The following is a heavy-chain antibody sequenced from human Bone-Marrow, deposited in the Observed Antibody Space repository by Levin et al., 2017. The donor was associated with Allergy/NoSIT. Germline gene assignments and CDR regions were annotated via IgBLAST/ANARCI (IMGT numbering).Heavy chain of an antibody. J-gene: IGHJ5*02. CDR1: SDSISNYY. D-gene: IGHD3-22*01. V-gene: IGHV4-59*01. CDR2: MYYSGYV. CDR3: ARRNYHDSRIDP. Sequence: SETLSLTCTVSSDSISNYYWTWIRQSPGKGLEWIAYMYYSGYVNYNPSLKSRLTISVDTSKNQFSLKLTSVTAADTAIYYCARRNYHDSRIDPWGQGTLVTVSS.